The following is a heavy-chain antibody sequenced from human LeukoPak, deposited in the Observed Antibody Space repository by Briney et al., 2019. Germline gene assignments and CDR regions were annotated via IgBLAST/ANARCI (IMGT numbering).Heavy chain of an antibody. Sequence: TGGSLRLSCAASGFTFSNYAMNWVRQAPGKGPEWVSVISGSGGSTYYADSVKGRLTISRDNSKKTLSLQMNSLRAEDTAIYYCAKGGGYDSSSWYDYWGQGTLVTVPS. CDR1: GFTFSNYA. CDR3: AKGGGYDSSSWYDY. CDR2: ISGSGGST. J-gene: IGHJ4*02. D-gene: IGHD6-13*01. V-gene: IGHV3-23*01.